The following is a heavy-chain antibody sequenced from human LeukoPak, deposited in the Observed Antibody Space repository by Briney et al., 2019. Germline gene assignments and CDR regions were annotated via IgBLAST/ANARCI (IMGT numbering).Heavy chain of an antibody. D-gene: IGHD4-11*01. CDR1: GGSFSGYY. CDR3: ARGYSKVPAY. V-gene: IGHV4-34*01. J-gene: IGHJ4*02. Sequence: PSETLSLTCAVYGGSFSGYYWSWIRQPPGKGLEWIGEINHSGSTNYNPSFKSRVTISVDTSKNQFSLKLSSVTAADTAVYYCARGYSKVPAYWGQGTLVTVSS. CDR2: INHSGST.